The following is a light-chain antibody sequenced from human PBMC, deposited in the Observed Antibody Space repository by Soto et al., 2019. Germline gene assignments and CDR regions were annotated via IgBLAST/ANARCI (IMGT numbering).Light chain of an antibody. V-gene: IGKV1-9*01. J-gene: IGKJ5*01. Sequence: DIQVTQSPSSLSASVGDRVTITCRASQSISSWLAWYQQKPGKAPKLLIYAASTLQSGVPLRFSGSGSGTPFTLTISSLQPEDFATYYCQQLLSYPITFGQGTRLEIK. CDR2: AAS. CDR1: QSISSW. CDR3: QQLLSYPIT.